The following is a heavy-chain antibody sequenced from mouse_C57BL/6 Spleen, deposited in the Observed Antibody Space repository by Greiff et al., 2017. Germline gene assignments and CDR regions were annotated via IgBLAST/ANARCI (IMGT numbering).Heavy chain of an antibody. Sequence: VQLQESGPGLVAPSQSLSITCTVSGFSLTSYGLAWVRQPPGKGLEWLGVIWGGGSTNYNSALMSRLSISKDNAKSQVFLKMNRLQTDDTARYYGAKHGWGYAMDYWGQGTSVTVSS. CDR3: AKHGWGYAMDY. CDR1: GFSLTSYG. D-gene: IGHD1-1*02. CDR2: IWGGGST. J-gene: IGHJ4*01. V-gene: IGHV2-9*01.